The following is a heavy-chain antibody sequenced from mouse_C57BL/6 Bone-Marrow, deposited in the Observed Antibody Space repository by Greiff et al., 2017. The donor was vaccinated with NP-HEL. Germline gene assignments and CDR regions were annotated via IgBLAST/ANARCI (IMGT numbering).Heavy chain of an antibody. D-gene: IGHD2-3*01. V-gene: IGHV1-55*01. CDR3: ARTGDGYFAY. J-gene: IGHJ3*01. CDR2: IYPGSGST. Sequence: QVQLQQPGAELVKPGASVKMSCKASGYTFTSYWITWVKQRPGQGLEWIGDIYPGSGSTNYNEKFKSKATLTVEPSSSTAYMQLSSLTSEDSAVYYCARTGDGYFAYWGQGTLVTVSA. CDR1: GYTFTSYW.